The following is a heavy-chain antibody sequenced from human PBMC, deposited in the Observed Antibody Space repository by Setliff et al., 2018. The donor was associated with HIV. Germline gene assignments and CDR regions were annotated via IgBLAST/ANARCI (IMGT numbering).Heavy chain of an antibody. V-gene: IGHV4-34*12. CDR1: GGSFSGYY. Sequence: PSETLSLTCAVYGGSFSGYYWGWIRQPPGKGLEWIGEIIHSRNTNYNPSLKSRVTISVDTSKNQFSLKLSSVTAADTAVYYCARRGYSYGYADAFDIWGQGTMVTVSS. CDR2: IIHSRNT. D-gene: IGHD5-18*01. J-gene: IGHJ3*02. CDR3: ARRGYSYGYADAFDI.